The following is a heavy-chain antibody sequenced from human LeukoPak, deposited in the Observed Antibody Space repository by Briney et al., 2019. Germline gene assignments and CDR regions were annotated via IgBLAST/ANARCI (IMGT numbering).Heavy chain of an antibody. CDR3: PRDGWVTTNFFNY. CDR2: INPNSGGT. J-gene: IGHJ4*02. D-gene: IGHD4-17*01. V-gene: IGHV1-2*02. Sequence: ASVKVSCKASGYTFTGYYMHWVRQAPGQGLEWMGWINPNSGGTNYAQKFQGRVTMTRDTSISTAYMELSRLRSDDTAVYYCPRDGWVTTNFFNYWGQGTLVTVSS. CDR1: GYTFTGYY.